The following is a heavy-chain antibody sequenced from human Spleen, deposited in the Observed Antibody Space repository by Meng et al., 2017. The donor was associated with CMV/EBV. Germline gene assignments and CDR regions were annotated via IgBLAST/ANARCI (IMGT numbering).Heavy chain of an antibody. CDR3: ARGLGSSGGAGTFDY. Sequence: GESLKISCAASGFTFSAFSMNWVRQAPGKGLEWVSSISTTSSYIYYADSVKGRFIISRDNSKNTLYLQMNNLRAEDTAVYYCARGLGSSGGAGTFDYWGQGTLVTVSS. CDR2: ISTTSSYI. D-gene: IGHD6-19*01. J-gene: IGHJ4*02. V-gene: IGHV3-21*04. CDR1: GFTFSAFS.